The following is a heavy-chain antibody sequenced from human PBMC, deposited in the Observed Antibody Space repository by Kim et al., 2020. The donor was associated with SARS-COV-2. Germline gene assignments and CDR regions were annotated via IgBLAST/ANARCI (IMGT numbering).Heavy chain of an antibody. V-gene: IGHV4-59*01. Sequence: SETLSLTCTVSGGSISSYYWSWIRQPPGKGLEWIGYIYYSGSTNYNPSLKSRVTISVDTSKNQFSLKLGSVTAADTAVYYCAREAYCSSTSCYGYYYYYGMDVWGQGTTVTVSS. CDR2: IYYSGST. D-gene: IGHD2-2*01. CDR3: AREAYCSSTSCYGYYYYYGMDV. CDR1: GGSISSYY. J-gene: IGHJ6*02.